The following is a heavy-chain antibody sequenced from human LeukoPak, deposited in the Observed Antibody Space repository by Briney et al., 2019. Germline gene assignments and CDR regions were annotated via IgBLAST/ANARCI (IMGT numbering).Heavy chain of an antibody. CDR2: ISAYNGNT. J-gene: IGHJ4*02. V-gene: IGHV1-18*01. CDR1: GYTFTSYG. Sequence: ASVKVSCKASGYTFTSYGISWVRQAPGQGLEWMGWISAYNGNTNYAQKLQDRVTMTTDTSTSTAYMELRSLRSDDTAVYFCARDWYGGYSYGTSFDYWGQGTLVTVSS. D-gene: IGHD5-18*01. CDR3: ARDWYGGYSYGTSFDY.